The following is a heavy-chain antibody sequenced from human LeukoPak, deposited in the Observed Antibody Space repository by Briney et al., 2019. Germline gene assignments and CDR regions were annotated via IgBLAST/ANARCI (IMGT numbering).Heavy chain of an antibody. J-gene: IGHJ4*02. Sequence: ASVEVSCKASGYTFTGQYRHWVRQAPGQGLEWMGWINPHSGDTHYAQTFQGRVTMTTDTSISTVHMELSSLTSDDTAVYYCASRSASGYWFLHYWGQGTLVTVSS. CDR1: GYTFTGQY. CDR2: INPHSGDT. V-gene: IGHV1-2*02. D-gene: IGHD3-10*01. CDR3: ASRSASGYWFLHY.